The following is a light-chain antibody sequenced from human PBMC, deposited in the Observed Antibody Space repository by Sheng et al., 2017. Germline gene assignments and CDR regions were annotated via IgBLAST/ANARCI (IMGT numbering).Light chain of an antibody. Sequence: EIVLTQSPATLSLSPGERATLSCRASQWINNYLAWYQQKPGQPPRLLIYGASSRATGIPDRFSGSGSGTDFTLTITRLEPEDFAVYYCQQYGSSVMYTFGQGTKLEI. CDR1: QWINNY. V-gene: IGKV3-20*01. J-gene: IGKJ2*01. CDR2: GAS. CDR3: QQYGSSVMYT.